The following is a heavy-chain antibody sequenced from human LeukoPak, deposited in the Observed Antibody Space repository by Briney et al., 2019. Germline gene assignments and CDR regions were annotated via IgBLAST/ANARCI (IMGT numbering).Heavy chain of an antibody. D-gene: IGHD5-24*01. Sequence: GGSLRLSCLGSGFTFSNYSCNWLRQAPGKGLAWVSSITSSSSYIYYADSVKGRFTISRDNSTNSLYLQMNSLRAEDTALYYCAKAQDGYLYYFDYWGEGTLVTVSS. V-gene: IGHV3-21*04. J-gene: IGHJ4*02. CDR1: GFTFSNYS. CDR3: AKAQDGYLYYFDY. CDR2: ITSSSSYI.